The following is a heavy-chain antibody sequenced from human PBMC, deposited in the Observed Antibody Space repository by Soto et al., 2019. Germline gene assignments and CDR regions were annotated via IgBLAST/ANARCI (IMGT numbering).Heavy chain of an antibody. Sequence: EVQLVESGGGLVQPGGSLRLSCTGSGFTFTTSYWMHWLRQGPGKGLEWVAKIKQDGSDKSYADSVKGRFTISSDNAKNSVSLQMNSLRAEDTAVYYCARSNGYPDSWGQGTLVTVSS. CDR1: GFTFTTSYW. CDR2: IKQDGSDK. J-gene: IGHJ4*02. D-gene: IGHD2-8*01. CDR3: ARSNGYPDS. V-gene: IGHV3-7*01.